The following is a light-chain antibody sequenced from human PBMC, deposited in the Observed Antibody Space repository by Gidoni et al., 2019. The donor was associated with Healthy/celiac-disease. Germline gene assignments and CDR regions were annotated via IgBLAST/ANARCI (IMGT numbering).Light chain of an antibody. J-gene: IGKJ2*01. CDR2: GAS. Sequence: EIVMTQSPATLSVSPGERATLSCRASQSVSSNLAWYQQKPGQAPRLLIYGASTRATGIPARFSGSGSGTELTLTISSLQSEDFAVYYCQQYNNWPQTFXQXTKLXIK. V-gene: IGKV3-15*01. CDR1: QSVSSN. CDR3: QQYNNWPQT.